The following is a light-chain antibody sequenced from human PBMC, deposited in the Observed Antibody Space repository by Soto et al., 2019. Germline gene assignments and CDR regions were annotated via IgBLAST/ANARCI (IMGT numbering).Light chain of an antibody. CDR1: SSDVGGYNY. J-gene: IGLJ1*01. CDR2: EVS. V-gene: IGLV2-14*01. CDR3: SSYTSSSTYV. Sequence: QSALTQPASVSGSPGQSITISFTGTSSDVGGYNYVSWYQQHPGKAPKLMIYEVSNRPAGVSNRFSGSKSGNTASLTISGLQAEDEADYYCSSYTSSSTYVFGNGTKLTVL.